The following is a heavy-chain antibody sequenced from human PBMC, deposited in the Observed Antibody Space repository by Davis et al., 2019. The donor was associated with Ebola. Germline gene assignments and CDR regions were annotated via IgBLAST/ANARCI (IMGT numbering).Heavy chain of an antibody. J-gene: IGHJ4*02. CDR1: GYTFTDYG. V-gene: IGHV1-18*01. D-gene: IGHD5-18*01. CDR2: TSTYNGNT. CDR3: ARGGIQLWIDY. Sequence: ASVKVSCKASGYTFTDYGVSWVRQAPGQGLEWVGWTSTYNGNTNTAQKFQDRVTMSTDRSSRTAYMDLRSLRSDDTAVYYCARGGIQLWIDYWGQGTLVTVSS.